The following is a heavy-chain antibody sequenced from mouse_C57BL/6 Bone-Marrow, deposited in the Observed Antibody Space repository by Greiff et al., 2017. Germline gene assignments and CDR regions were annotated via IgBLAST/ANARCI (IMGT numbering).Heavy chain of an antibody. CDR2: ISNLAYSI. Sequence: EVQVVESGGGLVQPGGSLKLSCAASGFTFSDYGMAWVRQAPRKGPEWVAFISNLAYSIYYADTVTGRFTISRENAKNTLYLEMSSLRSEDTAMYYCAKPHYGSSYWYFDVWGTGTTVTVSS. CDR3: AKPHYGSSYWYFDV. J-gene: IGHJ1*03. CDR1: GFTFSDYG. V-gene: IGHV5-15*01. D-gene: IGHD1-1*01.